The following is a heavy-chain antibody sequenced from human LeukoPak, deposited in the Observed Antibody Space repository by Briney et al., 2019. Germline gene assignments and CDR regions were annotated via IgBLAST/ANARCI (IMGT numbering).Heavy chain of an antibody. J-gene: IGHJ4*02. CDR2: ISGSGGST. Sequence: GGSLRLSCAASGFTLSSYAMSWVRQAPGKGLEWVSAISGSGGSTDYADSVKGRFTTSRDKSKNTLYLQMNSLRAEDTAVYYCAKGPAATPPYVFVYWGEGTLVTVSS. CDR3: AKGPAATPPYVFVY. CDR1: GFTLSSYA. D-gene: IGHD2-15*01. V-gene: IGHV3-23*01.